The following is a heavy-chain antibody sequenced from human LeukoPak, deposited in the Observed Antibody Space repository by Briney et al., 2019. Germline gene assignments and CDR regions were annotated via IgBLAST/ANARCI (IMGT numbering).Heavy chain of an antibody. Sequence: GGSLRFSCAASGFSFSSYAMQWVRQAPGKGLEWVAVISYDGSNKYYRDSVKGRFTISRDNSKDTLYLQMNSLRAEDTALYYCAKGGEICSGGSCSPGYWGQGTLVTVSS. D-gene: IGHD2-15*01. CDR2: ISYDGSNK. CDR3: AKGGEICSGGSCSPGY. CDR1: GFSFSSYA. V-gene: IGHV3-30*04. J-gene: IGHJ4*02.